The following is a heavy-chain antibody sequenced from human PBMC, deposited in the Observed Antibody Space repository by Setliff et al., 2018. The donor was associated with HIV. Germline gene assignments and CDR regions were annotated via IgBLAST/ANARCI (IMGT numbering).Heavy chain of an antibody. J-gene: IGHJ6*03. V-gene: IGHV4-59*01. Sequence: SETLSLTCTVSGGSISNYYWSWVRQPPGKGLEWIGYIYFTGNTNYNPSLKSRVTISLDTSKNQFSLKLSSVTAADTAVYFCARGIDWGHFYYYYMDVWGKGTTVTVSS. CDR3: ARGIDWGHFYYYYMDV. CDR2: IYFTGNT. CDR1: GGSISNYY. D-gene: IGHD7-27*01.